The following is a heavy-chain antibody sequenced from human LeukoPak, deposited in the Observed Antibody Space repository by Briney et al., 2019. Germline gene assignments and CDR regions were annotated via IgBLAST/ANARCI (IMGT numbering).Heavy chain of an antibody. CDR2: IYYSGST. V-gene: IGHV4-61*01. J-gene: IGHJ6*03. CDR1: GYSISSGYY. Sequence: SETLSLTCTVSGYSISSGYYWSWIRQPPGKGLEWIGYIYYSGSTNYNPSLKSRVTISVDTSKNQFSLKLSSVTAADTAVYYCARGITILYMDVWGKGTTVTVSS. D-gene: IGHD3-3*01. CDR3: ARGITILYMDV.